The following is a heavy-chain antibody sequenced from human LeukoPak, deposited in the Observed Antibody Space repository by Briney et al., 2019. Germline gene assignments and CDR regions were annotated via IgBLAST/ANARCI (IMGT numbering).Heavy chain of an antibody. CDR2: IYTSGST. J-gene: IGHJ3*02. CDR1: GGSLSSGSYY. V-gene: IGHV4-61*02. CDR3: VGATHAFDI. Sequence: SETLSLTCTVSGGSLSSGSYYWSWIRQPAGKGLEWIGRIYTSGSTNNTPSLKRRVTISVHTSKHHFSLKTSSVTAADTAVYYCVGATHAFDIWGQGTMVTVSS.